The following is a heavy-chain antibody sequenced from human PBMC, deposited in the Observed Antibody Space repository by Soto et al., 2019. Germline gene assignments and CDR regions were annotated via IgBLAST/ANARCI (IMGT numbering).Heavy chain of an antibody. J-gene: IGHJ4*02. V-gene: IGHV4-4*02. CDR1: GDSISNNNW. CDR2: IYHSGST. D-gene: IGHD4-17*01. Sequence: TLSLTCAVSGDSISNNNWWSWVRQPPGKGLEWIGEIYHSGSTNCNPSLKSRVTISVDKSKNQFSLKLTSVTAADTAVYYCARSTVTEDCWGQGTLVTVSS. CDR3: ARSTVTEDC.